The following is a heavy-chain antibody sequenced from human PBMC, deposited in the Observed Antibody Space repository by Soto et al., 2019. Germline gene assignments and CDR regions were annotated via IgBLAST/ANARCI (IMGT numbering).Heavy chain of an antibody. CDR3: ARAYSSSQLPYYYYGMDV. V-gene: IGHV1-69*13. Sequence: SVKVSCKASGGTFSSYAISWVRQAPGQGLEWMGGINPIFGTANYAQKFQGRVTITADESTSTAYMELSSLRSEDTAVYYCARAYSSSQLPYYYYGMDVWGQGTTVTVSS. D-gene: IGHD6-13*01. CDR1: GGTFSSYA. CDR2: INPIFGTA. J-gene: IGHJ6*02.